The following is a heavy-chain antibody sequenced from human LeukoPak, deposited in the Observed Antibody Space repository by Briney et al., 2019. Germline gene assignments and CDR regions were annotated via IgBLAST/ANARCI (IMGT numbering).Heavy chain of an antibody. CDR3: TTLGDYDSSIH. D-gene: IGHD3-22*01. J-gene: IGHJ4*02. V-gene: IGHV3-15*01. CDR2: IKSKTDGGTT. Sequence: GGSVRLSCAASGFSFSNAWMSWVRQAPGKGLEWVGRIKSKTDGGTTDYAAPVKGRFSTSRDDSKNTLDLQMNSLKTEDTAVYYCTTLGDYDSSIHWGRGTLVTVSS. CDR1: GFSFSNAW.